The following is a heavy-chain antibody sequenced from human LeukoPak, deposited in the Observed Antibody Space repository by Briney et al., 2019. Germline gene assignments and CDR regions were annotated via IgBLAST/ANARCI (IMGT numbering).Heavy chain of an antibody. CDR1: GFTLSSYN. J-gene: IGHJ4*02. CDR3: ARDAVTGYSSGWYKPFPFDN. Sequence: PGGSLRLSCAASGFTLSSYNMSSSSSYLFFADSVKGRFAISRDNTKNSLYLQMNSLRAEDTAVYYCARDAVTGYSSGWYKPFPFDNWGQGTLVTVSS. CDR2: SSSSYL. V-gene: IGHV3-21*01. D-gene: IGHD6-19*01.